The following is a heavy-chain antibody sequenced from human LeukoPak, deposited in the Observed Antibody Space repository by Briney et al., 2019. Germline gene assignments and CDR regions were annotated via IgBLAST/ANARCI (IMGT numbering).Heavy chain of an antibody. V-gene: IGHV4-61*02. D-gene: IGHD6-19*01. CDR2: IYTSGST. Sequence: SQTLSLTCTVSGASISSGSYYWSWIRQPAGKGLEWIGRIYTSGSTTFNPSLKSRVTISVDTSKNQFSLKLSSVTAADTAVYYCARDRIAVAAFDYWGQGTLVTVSS. J-gene: IGHJ4*02. CDR3: ARDRIAVAAFDY. CDR1: GASISSGSYY.